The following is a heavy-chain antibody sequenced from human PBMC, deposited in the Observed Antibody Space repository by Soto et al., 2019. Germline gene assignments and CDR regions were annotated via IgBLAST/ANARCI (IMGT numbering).Heavy chain of an antibody. D-gene: IGHD4-17*01. CDR2: IIPAYDRA. Sequence: QVLLLQSGGEVKRPGSSVKVSCTASGDAFKSYAISWLRQAPGQGLEYMGGIIPAYDRAKYAQKFQGRLTVTADIYTSTVYMGLSGLKSEDTAVYFCARDPTNDYGDDTFDYWGQGPKVIVSS. CDR3: ARDPTNDYGDDTFDY. J-gene: IGHJ4*02. V-gene: IGHV1-69*06. CDR1: GDAFKSYA.